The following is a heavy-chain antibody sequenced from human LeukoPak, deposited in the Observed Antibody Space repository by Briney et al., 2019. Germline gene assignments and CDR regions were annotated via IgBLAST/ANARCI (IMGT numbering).Heavy chain of an antibody. Sequence: GSLRLSCAASGFTFSTYWMTWIRQPPGKGLQWMGEINHIGSTNYNPSLKSRVTISVDTSKNQFSLKLSSVTAADTAVYYCARGGKQQLVMYYYYMDVWGKGTTVTVSS. V-gene: IGHV4-34*01. CDR2: INHIGST. CDR3: ARGGKQQLVMYYYYMDV. J-gene: IGHJ6*03. D-gene: IGHD6-13*01. CDR1: GFTFSTYW.